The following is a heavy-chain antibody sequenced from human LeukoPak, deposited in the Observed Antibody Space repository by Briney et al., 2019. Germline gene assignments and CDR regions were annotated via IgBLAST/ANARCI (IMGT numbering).Heavy chain of an antibody. CDR1: GFTFSSYG. CDR3: ASDSGGGYDFCLGGTFDY. J-gene: IGHJ4*02. V-gene: IGHV3-33*01. D-gene: IGHD5-12*01. CDR2: IWYDGSNK. Sequence: GRSLRLSCAASGFTFSSYGMHWVRQAPGKGLEWVAVIWYDGSNKYYADSVKGRFTISRDNSKNTLYLQMNSLRAEDTAVYYCASDSGGGYDFCLGGTFDYWGQGTLVTVSS.